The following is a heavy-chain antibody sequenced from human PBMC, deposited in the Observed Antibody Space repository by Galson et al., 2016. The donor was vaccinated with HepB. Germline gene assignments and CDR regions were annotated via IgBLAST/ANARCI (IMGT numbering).Heavy chain of an antibody. D-gene: IGHD5-24*01. CDR3: ARKAHGPFDL. CDR2: IIPMFGVT. Sequence: SVKVSCKASGGTFSSYAVGWVRQAPGQGLEWMGGIIPMFGVTNYAQKFQGRISLTADESTSTAYMQLSSLRSEDTAVYYCARKAHGPFDLWGRGTLVTVSS. J-gene: IGHJ2*01. CDR1: GGTFSSYA. V-gene: IGHV1-69*13.